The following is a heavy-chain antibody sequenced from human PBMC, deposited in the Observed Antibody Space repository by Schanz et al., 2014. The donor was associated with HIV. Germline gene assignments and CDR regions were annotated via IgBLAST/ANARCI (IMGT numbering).Heavy chain of an antibody. CDR1: GFTFRGRW. CDR3: ARARFGD. CDR2: ISADGSSA. D-gene: IGHD3-3*01. V-gene: IGHV3-74*02. Sequence: VQVVESGGGVVQPGGSLRLSCVDSGFTFRGRWMHWVRQAPGKGLMWVSRISADGSSAYYADSVKGRFTISRDNAKNTLYLQMNSLSAADTAVYFCARARFGDWGQGTLVTVSS. J-gene: IGHJ4*03.